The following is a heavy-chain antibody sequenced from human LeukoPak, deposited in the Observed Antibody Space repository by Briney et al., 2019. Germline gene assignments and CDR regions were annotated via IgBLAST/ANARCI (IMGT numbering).Heavy chain of an antibody. CDR3: ARVLSYSSGWYGFDY. CDR1: GFTFSSYS. J-gene: IGHJ4*02. CDR2: IGGSGGSS. V-gene: IGHV3-23*01. Sequence: GGSLRLSCAASGFTFSSYSMNWVRQAPGKGLEWVSGIGGSGGSSYYADSVKGRFTISRDNSKNTLYLQMNSLRAEDTAVYYCARVLSYSSGWYGFDYWGQGTLVTVSS. D-gene: IGHD6-13*01.